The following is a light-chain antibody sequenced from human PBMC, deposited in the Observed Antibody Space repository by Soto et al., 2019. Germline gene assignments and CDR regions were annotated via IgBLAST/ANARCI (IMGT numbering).Light chain of an antibody. CDR3: RSSAGSSTLI. CDR1: SSDVGSDKF. CDR2: EGS. Sequence: QSVLTEPAAVSGSPGQSITISCRGTSSDVGSDKFVSWYQQHPVKAPKLMIYEGSKRPSGVSNRFSGSKSGNTASLTISGLQAEDEDDYYCRSSAGSSTLIFGGGTKVTVL. V-gene: IGLV2-23*01. J-gene: IGLJ2*01.